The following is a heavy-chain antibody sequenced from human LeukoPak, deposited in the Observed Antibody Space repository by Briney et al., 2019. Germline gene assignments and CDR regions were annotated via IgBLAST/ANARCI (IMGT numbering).Heavy chain of an antibody. D-gene: IGHD2-15*01. CDR1: GYTFTGYY. Sequence: ASVKVSCKASGYTFTGYYMHWVRQAPGQGLEWMGWINPNSGGTNYAQKLQGRVTMTTDTSTSTAYMELRSLRSDDTAVYYCARYAVVVVAATLRTRGLDYWGQGTLVTVSS. J-gene: IGHJ4*02. CDR2: INPNSGGT. CDR3: ARYAVVVVAATLRTRGLDY. V-gene: IGHV1-2*02.